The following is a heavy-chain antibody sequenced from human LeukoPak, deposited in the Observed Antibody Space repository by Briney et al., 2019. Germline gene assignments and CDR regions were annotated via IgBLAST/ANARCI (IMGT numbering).Heavy chain of an antibody. D-gene: IGHD3-3*01. V-gene: IGHV3-21*01. CDR1: GFTFSSYS. Sequence: GGSLRLSCAASGFTFSSYSMNWVRQAPGKGLEWVSSISSSSSYIYYADSVKGRFTISRDNSKNTLYLQMNSLRAEDTAVYYCARDRGVTIFGVVTHMDVWGQGTTVTVSS. J-gene: IGHJ6*02. CDR2: ISSSSSYI. CDR3: ARDRGVTIFGVVTHMDV.